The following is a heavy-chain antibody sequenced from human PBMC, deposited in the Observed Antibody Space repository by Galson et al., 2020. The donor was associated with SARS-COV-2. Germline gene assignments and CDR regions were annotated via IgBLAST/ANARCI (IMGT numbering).Heavy chain of an antibody. CDR1: GFTFSSYE. V-gene: IGHV3-48*03. CDR3: ARGKGSGWSQRDYYGMDV. CDR2: ISSSGSTM. D-gene: IGHD6-19*01. Sequence: GESLKISCAASGFTFSSYEINWVRQAPGKGLEWVSYISSSGSTMYYADSVKGRFTISRDNAKNSLSLQVNSLRAEDTAVYYCARGKGSGWSQRDYYGMDVWGQGTTVTVSS. J-gene: IGHJ6*02.